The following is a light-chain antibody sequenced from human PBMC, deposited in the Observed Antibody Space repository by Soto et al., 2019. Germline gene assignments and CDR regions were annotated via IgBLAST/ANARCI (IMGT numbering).Light chain of an antibody. Sequence: ENVLTQSPGTLSLSPGERATLSCRASQTVTSSHIAWYQQKPGQAPRLLVYGASRRATGIPDRVSGGGSGTDFTLTISRLEAEDFAVYYCHKYGSSPWTFVQGTKVEIK. CDR1: QTVTSSH. V-gene: IGKV3-20*01. CDR2: GAS. J-gene: IGKJ1*01. CDR3: HKYGSSPWT.